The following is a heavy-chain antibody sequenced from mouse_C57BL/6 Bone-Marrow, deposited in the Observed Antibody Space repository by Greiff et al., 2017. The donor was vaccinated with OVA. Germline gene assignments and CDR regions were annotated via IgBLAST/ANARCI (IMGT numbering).Heavy chain of an antibody. CDR1: GYTFTDYY. CDR3: ARSRYYGSSSWFAY. CDR2: IFPGSGST. Sequence: QVQLKESGPELVKPGASVKISCKASGYTFTDYYINWVKQRPGQGLEWIGWIFPGSGSTYYNEKFKGKATLTVDKSSSTAYMLLSSLTSEDSAVYFCARSRYYGSSSWFAYWGQGTLVTVSA. D-gene: IGHD1-1*01. J-gene: IGHJ3*01. V-gene: IGHV1-75*01.